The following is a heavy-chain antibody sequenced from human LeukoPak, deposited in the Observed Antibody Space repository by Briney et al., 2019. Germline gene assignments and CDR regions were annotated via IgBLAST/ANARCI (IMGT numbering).Heavy chain of an antibody. CDR1: GGSISSGGYY. J-gene: IGHJ4*02. V-gene: IGHV4-31*03. CDR3: ARGIPSPAYYDILTGYDY. D-gene: IGHD3-9*01. CDR2: IYYSGST. Sequence: SQTLSLTCTVSGGSISSGGYYWSWIRQHPGKGLEWIGYIYYSGSTYYNPSLKSRVTISVDTPKNQFSLKLSSVTAADTAVYYCARGIPSPAYYDILTGYDYWGQGTLVTVSS.